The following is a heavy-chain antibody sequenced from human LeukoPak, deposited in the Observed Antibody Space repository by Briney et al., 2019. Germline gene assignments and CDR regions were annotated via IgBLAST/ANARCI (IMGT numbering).Heavy chain of an antibody. D-gene: IGHD2-8*01. V-gene: IGHV1-2*02. Sequence: ASVKVSCKASGYTFTSYSMHWVRQAPGQGLEWMGWINPNSGGTNYAQKFQGRVTMTRDTSISTACMELSRLRSDDTAVYYCARAHCTNGVCYPYFDYWGQGTLVTVSS. CDR3: ARAHCTNGVCYPYFDY. CDR2: INPNSGGT. CDR1: GYTFTSYS. J-gene: IGHJ4*02.